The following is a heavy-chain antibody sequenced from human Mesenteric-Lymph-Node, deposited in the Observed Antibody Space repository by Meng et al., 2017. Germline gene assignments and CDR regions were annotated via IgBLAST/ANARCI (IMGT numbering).Heavy chain of an antibody. J-gene: IGHJ5*02. D-gene: IGHD1-26*01. CDR3: ARDAKFLSGWFDP. Sequence: VQLVESGGGLVQPGGSLRLSCSVSGFTFSTYWMNWVRQAPGKGLVWVSRISSDGNLRSYADSVKGRFTISRDNAQNTLYLQMNSLRAEDTAVYYCARDAKFLSGWFDPWGQGTLVTVSS. CDR2: ISSDGNLR. CDR1: GFTFSTYW. V-gene: IGHV3-74*01.